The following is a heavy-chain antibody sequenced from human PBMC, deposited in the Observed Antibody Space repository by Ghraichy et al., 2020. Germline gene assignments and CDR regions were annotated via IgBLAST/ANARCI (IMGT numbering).Heavy chain of an antibody. Sequence: GESLNISCAASGFTFSSYNMNWVRQALGKGLEWVSSIDSSSSNMFYADSVKGRFTISRDNAKNSLFLQMNSLRAEDTAVYYCARDLPYYNLWSGYGVDHWGQGTLVVVSS. CDR1: GFTFSSYN. D-gene: IGHD3-3*01. V-gene: IGHV3-21*01. J-gene: IGHJ4*02. CDR3: ARDLPYYNLWSGYGVDH. CDR2: IDSSSSNM.